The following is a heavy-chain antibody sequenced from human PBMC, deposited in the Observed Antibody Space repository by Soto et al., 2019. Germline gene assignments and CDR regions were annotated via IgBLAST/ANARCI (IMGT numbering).Heavy chain of an antibody. V-gene: IGHV4-59*08. CDR3: ARHYYDSSGCHYHYYYGMDV. J-gene: IGHJ6*02. D-gene: IGHD3-22*01. Sequence: QVQLQESGPGLVKPSETLSLTCTVSGGSISSYYWSWIRQPPGKGLEWIGYIYYSGSTNYNPSLKSRVTISVDTSKNQFSLKLSSVTAADTAVYYCARHYYDSSGCHYHYYYGMDVWGQGTTVTVSS. CDR2: IYYSGST. CDR1: GGSISSYY.